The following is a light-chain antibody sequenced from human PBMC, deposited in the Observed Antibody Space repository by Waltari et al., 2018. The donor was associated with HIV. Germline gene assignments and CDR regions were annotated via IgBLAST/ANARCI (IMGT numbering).Light chain of an antibody. V-gene: IGKV1-9*01. CDR3: QHLHTYPFT. Sequence: DIQLTQSPSSFSASVGDRVTIPRRATEYNTKHLANYLDWYQVKPGRPPKLLIYAASTLQSGVPSRFSGSGSGTDFTLTITGLQPEDFASYYCQHLHTYPFTFGGGTKVDVK. CDR2: AAS. J-gene: IGKJ4*01. CDR1: EYNTKHLANY.